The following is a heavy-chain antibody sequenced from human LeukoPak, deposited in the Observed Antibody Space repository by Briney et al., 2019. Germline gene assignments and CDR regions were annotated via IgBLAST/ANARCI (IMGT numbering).Heavy chain of an antibody. V-gene: IGHV2-70*11. CDR3: ARGGYCSSTSCFDY. J-gene: IGHJ4*02. CDR2: IVRDDDK. D-gene: IGHD2-2*01. Sequence: SGPTLVKPTQTLTLTCTFSGFSLSTSGMCVSWIRQPPWKALKWLARIVRDDDKYYSTSLKTRLTISKDTSKSQVVLTMTNMDPVDTATYYCARGGYCSSTSCFDYWGQGTLVTVSS. CDR1: GFSLSTSGMC.